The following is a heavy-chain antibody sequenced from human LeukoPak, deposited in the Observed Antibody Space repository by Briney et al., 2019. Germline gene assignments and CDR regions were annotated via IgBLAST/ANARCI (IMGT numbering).Heavy chain of an antibody. CDR2: IYYSGST. V-gene: IGHV4-59*01. J-gene: IGHJ5*02. Sequence: PSETLSLTCTVSGGSISSYYWSWIRQPPGKGLEWIGYIYYSGSTNYNTSLKSRVTISVDTSKNQFSLKLSSVTAADTAVYYCARDQDSSGWYTSGGWFDPWGQGTLVTVSS. CDR1: GGSISSYY. D-gene: IGHD6-19*01. CDR3: ARDQDSSGWYTSGGWFDP.